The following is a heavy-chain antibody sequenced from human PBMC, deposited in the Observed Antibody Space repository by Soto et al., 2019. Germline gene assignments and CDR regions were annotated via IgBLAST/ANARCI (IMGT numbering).Heavy chain of an antibody. CDR3: AIRTSVFGVVAMGGLDV. J-gene: IGHJ6*01. D-gene: IGHD3-3*01. V-gene: IGHV1-69*14. CDR2: IIPIFPTA. CDR1: GGTFSSYS. Sequence: QVQLVQSGAELKKPGSSVRVSCQASGGTFSSYSVNWVRQAPGQGLEWMGGIIPIFPTADHAQRFQGRVTITADKSTNTAYRELSSLRSDDTAVYSCAIRTSVFGVVAMGGLDVWGQGTTVTVSS.